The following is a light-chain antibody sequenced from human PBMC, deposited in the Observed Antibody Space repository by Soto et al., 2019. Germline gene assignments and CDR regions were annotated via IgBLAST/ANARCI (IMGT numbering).Light chain of an antibody. CDR3: QQYNSYSTT. CDR2: KAS. V-gene: IGKV1-5*03. J-gene: IGKJ1*01. Sequence: DIQMTQSPSTLSASVGDRVTITCRASQSISSWLAWYQQKPGQAPKLLIYKASSLESGVPSRFSGSGSGTEFTLTISSLQPDDFATYYCQQYNSYSTTFGQGTKVEIK. CDR1: QSISSW.